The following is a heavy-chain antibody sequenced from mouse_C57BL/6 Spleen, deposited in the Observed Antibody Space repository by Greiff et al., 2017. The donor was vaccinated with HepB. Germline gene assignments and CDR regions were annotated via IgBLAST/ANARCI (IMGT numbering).Heavy chain of an antibody. D-gene: IGHD2-5*01. CDR3: TKSYYSNYPWYFDV. Sequence: VQLQESGAELVRPGASVTLSCKASGYTFTDYEMHWVKQTPVHGLEWIGAIDPETGGTAYNQKFKGKAILTADKSSSTAYMELRSLTSEDSAVYYSTKSYYSNYPWYFDVWGTGTTVTVSS. CDR2: IDPETGGT. J-gene: IGHJ1*03. CDR1: GYTFTDYE. V-gene: IGHV1-15*01.